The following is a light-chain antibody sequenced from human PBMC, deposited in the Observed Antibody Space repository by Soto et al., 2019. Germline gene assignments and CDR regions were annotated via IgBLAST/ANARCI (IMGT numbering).Light chain of an antibody. V-gene: IGKV3-20*01. CDR3: HQYASYPQT. CDR1: QSVAKNY. CDR2: GPS. J-gene: IGKJ1*01. Sequence: DIVLTQSPGTLSLSPGERATLSCRASQSVAKNYLAWYQQEAGQAPRLLVYGPSSRATGIPDRFSGSGSGTDFTLTISRLEPEDFAVYYCHQYASYPQTFGQGTKVEIK.